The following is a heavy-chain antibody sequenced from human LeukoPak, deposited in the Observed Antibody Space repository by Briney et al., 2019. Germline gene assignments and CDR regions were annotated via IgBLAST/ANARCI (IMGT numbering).Heavy chain of an antibody. CDR3: ARAGAWQIDP. V-gene: IGHV4-59*01. Sequence: PSETLCLTCTVSGASISSYCWSWVRQPPGKGLEWIGHIFYTGSSNYNPSLKSRVTISLDRSKNQFSLRLTSVTAADTAVYYCARAGAWQIDPWGQGTLVTVSS. CDR1: GASISSYC. J-gene: IGHJ5*02. D-gene: IGHD3-10*01. CDR2: IFYTGSS.